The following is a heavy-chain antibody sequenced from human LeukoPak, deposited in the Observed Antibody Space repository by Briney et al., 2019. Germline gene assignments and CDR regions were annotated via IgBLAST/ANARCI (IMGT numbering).Heavy chain of an antibody. J-gene: IGHJ1*01. CDR1: GYTFTGYY. CDR3: ARVLLPSRITMVQQIQH. D-gene: IGHD3-10*01. Sequence: ASVKVSCKASGYTFTGYYMHWVRQVPGQGLEWMGWINPNSGGTNYAQKFQGRVTMTRDTSISTAYMELSRLRSDDTAVYYCARVLLPSRITMVQQIQHWGQGTLVTVSS. V-gene: IGHV1-2*02. CDR2: INPNSGGT.